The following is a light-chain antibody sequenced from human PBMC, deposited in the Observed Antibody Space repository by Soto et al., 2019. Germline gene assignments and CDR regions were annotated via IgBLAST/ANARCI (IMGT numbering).Light chain of an antibody. V-gene: IGKV3-20*01. CDR1: QSVSSRY. Sequence: ESVLTQSPGTLSLSPGERATLSCRASQSVSSRYLGWYQQKSGQAPRLLIYGASSRATGIPDRFSGSGSGTDFTLTISRLEPEDFAVYYCQQYGSSAWTFGKGTKVEIK. J-gene: IGKJ1*01. CDR2: GAS. CDR3: QQYGSSAWT.